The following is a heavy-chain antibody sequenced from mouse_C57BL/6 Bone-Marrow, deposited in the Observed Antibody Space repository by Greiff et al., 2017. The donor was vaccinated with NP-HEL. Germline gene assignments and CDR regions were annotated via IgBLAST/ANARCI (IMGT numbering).Heavy chain of an antibody. CDR1: GFTFSDYY. CDR2: ISNGGGST. CDR3: AREGTGSD. J-gene: IGHJ3*01. D-gene: IGHD4-1*01. V-gene: IGHV5-12*01. Sequence: EVQVVESGGGLVQPGGSLKLSCAASGFTFSDYYMYWVRQTPEKRLEWVAYISNGGGSTYYPDTVKGRFTISRDNAKNTLYLQMSRLKSEDTAMYYCAREGTGSDWGQGTLVTVSA.